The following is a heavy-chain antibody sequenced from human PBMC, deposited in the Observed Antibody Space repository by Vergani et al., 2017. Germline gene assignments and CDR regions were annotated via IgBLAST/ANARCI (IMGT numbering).Heavy chain of an antibody. CDR2: IYHSGST. CDR1: GGSISSSNW. V-gene: IGHV4-4*03. J-gene: IGHJ6*02. D-gene: IGHD3-10*01. CDR3: ARVPGSASYYYYYGMDV. Sequence: QVQLQESGPGLVKPPGTLSLTCAVSGGSISSSNWWSWVRQPPGKGLEWIGEIYHSGSTNYNPSLKSRVTISVDKSKNQFSLKLSSVTAADTAVYYCARVPGSASYYYYYGMDVWGQGTTVTVSS.